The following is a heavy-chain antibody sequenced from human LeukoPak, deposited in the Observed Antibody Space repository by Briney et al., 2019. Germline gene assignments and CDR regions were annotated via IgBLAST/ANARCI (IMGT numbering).Heavy chain of an antibody. Sequence: PGGSLRLSCAASGSTFSDYRMNWVRQAPGKGLEWVSSISGSSRYKYYADSVKGRFTISRDNANNSLHLQMNGLRAEDTAVYYCARDFSDTAYFDCWGQGTLVTVSS. CDR2: ISGSSRYK. D-gene: IGHD5-18*01. V-gene: IGHV3-21*01. J-gene: IGHJ4*02. CDR3: ARDFSDTAYFDC. CDR1: GSTFSDYR.